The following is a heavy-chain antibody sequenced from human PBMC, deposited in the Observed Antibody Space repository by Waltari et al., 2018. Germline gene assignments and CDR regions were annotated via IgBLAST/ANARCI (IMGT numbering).Heavy chain of an antibody. CDR3: ARDTFPYSNYKPSYYYGMDV. Sequence: QMQLVESGGGVVQPGSSLRLSCAASGFTFSSYAMHWVRQAPGKGLEWVAVISYDGSNKYYADSVKGRFTISRDNSKTTLYLQMNSLRAEDTAVYYCARDTFPYSNYKPSYYYGMDVWGQGTTVTVSS. CDR1: GFTFSSYA. V-gene: IGHV3-30-3*01. J-gene: IGHJ6*02. CDR2: ISYDGSNK. D-gene: IGHD4-4*01.